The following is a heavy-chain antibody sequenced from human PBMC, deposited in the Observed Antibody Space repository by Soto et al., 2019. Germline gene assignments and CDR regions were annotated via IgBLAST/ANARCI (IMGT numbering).Heavy chain of an antibody. CDR1: GGFLSESY. V-gene: IGHV4-34*01. Sequence: SSETLSLTYPVYGGFLSESYWTWIRQPPGKGLEWIGEINHVGGTNYNPSLKSRVTMPVDTSQNQFSLRLISVTAADTAMYFCVRIRYQLPSSVLWLDPWGQGTPVTASS. CDR2: INHVGGT. D-gene: IGHD3-16*01. CDR3: VRIRYQLPSSVLWLDP. J-gene: IGHJ5*02.